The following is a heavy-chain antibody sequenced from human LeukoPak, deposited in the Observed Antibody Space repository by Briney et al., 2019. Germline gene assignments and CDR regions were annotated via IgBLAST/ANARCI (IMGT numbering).Heavy chain of an antibody. CDR3: ARRLTYDSRAYYCLDY. J-gene: IGHJ4*02. CDR2: IYPGDSDT. Sequence: GESLKISCKGSGYSFTSYWIGWVRQMPGKGLEWMGVIYPGDSDTRYSPSFQGQVTISADKSISTAYLQWSSLKASDTAMYYCARRLTYDSRAYYCLDYWGQGTLVTVSS. V-gene: IGHV5-51*01. D-gene: IGHD3-22*01. CDR1: GYSFTSYW.